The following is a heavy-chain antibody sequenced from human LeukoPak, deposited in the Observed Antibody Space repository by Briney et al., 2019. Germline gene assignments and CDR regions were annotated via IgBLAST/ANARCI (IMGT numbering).Heavy chain of an antibody. Sequence: GGSLRLSCAASGFIFSSQWMGWVRQAPGKGLEWVANANQGGTEKFYVASVKGRFSISRDNAENSLYLQMNSLRAEDTAVYYCARSTQSGYDSDYWGQGTLVTVSS. CDR1: GFIFSSQW. J-gene: IGHJ4*02. D-gene: IGHD5-12*01. CDR3: ARSTQSGYDSDY. V-gene: IGHV3-7*01. CDR2: ANQGGTEK.